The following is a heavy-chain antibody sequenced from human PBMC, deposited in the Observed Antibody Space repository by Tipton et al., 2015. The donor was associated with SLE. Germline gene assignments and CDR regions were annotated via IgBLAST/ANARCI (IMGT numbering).Heavy chain of an antibody. Sequence: SLRLSCAASGFTFSSYAMSWVRQAPGKGLEWVSAISGSGGSTYYADSVKGRFTISRDNSKNTLYLQMNSLRAEDTAVYYCAKDREIFGVVIMSYFDYWGQGTLVTVSS. CDR2: ISGSGGST. CDR3: AKDREIFGVVIMSYFDY. D-gene: IGHD3-3*01. J-gene: IGHJ4*02. CDR1: GFTFSSYA. V-gene: IGHV3-23*01.